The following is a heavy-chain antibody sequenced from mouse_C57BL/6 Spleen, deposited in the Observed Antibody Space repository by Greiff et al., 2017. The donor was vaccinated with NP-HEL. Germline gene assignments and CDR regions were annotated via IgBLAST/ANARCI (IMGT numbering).Heavy chain of an antibody. Sequence: EVKLQESGGGLVKPGGSLKLSCAASGFTFSDYGMHWVRQAPEKGLEWVAYISSGSSTIYYADTVKGRFTISRDNAKNTLFLQMTSLRSEDTAMYYCAIDGYYAWFAYWGQGTLVTVSA. CDR3: AIDGYYAWFAY. CDR1: GFTFSDYG. V-gene: IGHV5-17*01. J-gene: IGHJ3*01. CDR2: ISSGSSTI. D-gene: IGHD2-3*01.